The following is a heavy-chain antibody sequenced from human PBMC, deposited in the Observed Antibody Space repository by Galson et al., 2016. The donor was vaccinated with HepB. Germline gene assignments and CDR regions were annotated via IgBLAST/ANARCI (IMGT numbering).Heavy chain of an antibody. CDR2: ISSEGRHK. Sequence: SLRLSCAASGFTFSSYGMHWVRQAPGQGLEWVAVISSEGRHKYYADSVKGRFAISRDNSKTSLYLQLNSLRAEDTAVYYCAKGFRSRVMHVWGQGTTVTVFS. V-gene: IGHV3-30*18. CDR1: GFTFSSYG. CDR3: AKGFRSRVMHV. J-gene: IGHJ6*02. D-gene: IGHD3-3*01.